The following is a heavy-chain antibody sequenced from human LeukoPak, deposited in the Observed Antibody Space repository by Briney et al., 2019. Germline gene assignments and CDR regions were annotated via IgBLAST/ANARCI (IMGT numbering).Heavy chain of an antibody. CDR1: GYTFTGYY. D-gene: IGHD1-26*01. Sequence: ASVKVSCKASGYTFTGYYMHWVRQAPGQGLEWMGWINPNSGGTNYAQKSQGRVTMTRDTSISTAYMELSRLRSADTAVYYCAPGGGVGAALLDYWGQGTLDTVSS. CDR3: APGGGVGAALLDY. J-gene: IGHJ4*02. CDR2: INPNSGGT. V-gene: IGHV1-2*02.